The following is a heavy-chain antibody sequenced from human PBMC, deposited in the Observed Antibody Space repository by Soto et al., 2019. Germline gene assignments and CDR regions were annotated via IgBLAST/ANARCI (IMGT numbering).Heavy chain of an antibody. J-gene: IGHJ5*02. CDR3: ARRTRDCNNVICYWFDP. D-gene: IGHD2-8*01. V-gene: IGHV5-51*01. CDR1: GYSFSSYW. CDR2: IYPGDSDT. Sequence: PGESLKISCKGSGYSFSSYWIAWVRQVPGKGLEWMGIIYPGDSDTRYSPSFQGQVTISADKSISTAYLQWSSLKASDTAIYYCARRTRDCNNVICYWFDPWGQGTLVTVSS.